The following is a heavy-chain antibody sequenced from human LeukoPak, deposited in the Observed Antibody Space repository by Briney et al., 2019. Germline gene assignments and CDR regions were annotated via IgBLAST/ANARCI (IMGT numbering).Heavy chain of an antibody. Sequence: GASVKVSCKASGYTFTSYGISWVRQVPGQGLEWMGWISAYNGNTNYAQKLQGRVTMTTDTSTSTAYMELRSLRSDDTAVYYCARMVGGWYFWEGRVGWYFDYWGQGTLVTVSS. V-gene: IGHV1-18*04. CDR2: ISAYNGNT. D-gene: IGHD6-19*01. CDR3: ARMVGGWYFWEGRVGWYFDY. CDR1: GYTFTSYG. J-gene: IGHJ4*02.